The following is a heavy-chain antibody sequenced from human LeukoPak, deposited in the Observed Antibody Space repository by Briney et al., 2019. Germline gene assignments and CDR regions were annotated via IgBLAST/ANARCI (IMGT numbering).Heavy chain of an antibody. Sequence: PGGSLRLSCAASGFDLSTYAFNWVRQAPGKGLEWVSVITGSGVDTYYAGSVKGRFTISRDNSKNTLYVQMNSLGAEDTAIYYCAKGPMDSSNYLFDYWGQGTLVTVSS. V-gene: IGHV3-23*01. CDR2: ITGSGVDT. D-gene: IGHD4-11*01. CDR3: AKGPMDSSNYLFDY. J-gene: IGHJ4*02. CDR1: GFDLSTYA.